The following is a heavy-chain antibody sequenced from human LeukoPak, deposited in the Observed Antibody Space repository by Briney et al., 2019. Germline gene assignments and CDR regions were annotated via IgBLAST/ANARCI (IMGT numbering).Heavy chain of an antibody. CDR1: GGSISSYY. CDR3: ARGREHYYGSGTCYNPFDY. D-gene: IGHD3-10*01. Sequence: SETLSLTCTVSGGSISSYYWSWIRQPPGKGLEWIGYIYYSGSTNYNPSLKSRVTISVDTSKNQFSLKLSSVTAADTAVYYCARGREHYYGSGTCYNPFDYWGQGTLVTVSS. CDR2: IYYSGST. V-gene: IGHV4-59*08. J-gene: IGHJ4*02.